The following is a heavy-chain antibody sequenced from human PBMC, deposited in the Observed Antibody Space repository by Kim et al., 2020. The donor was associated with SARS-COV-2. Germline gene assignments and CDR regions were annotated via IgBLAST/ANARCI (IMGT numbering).Heavy chain of an antibody. Sequence: VGSTYSADSVKGRFTISRDNSKNTLYLQMNSLRAEDTAVYYCAKDLTPDYCGQGTLVTVSS. V-gene: IGHV3-23*01. CDR2: VGST. J-gene: IGHJ4*02. D-gene: IGHD3-9*01. CDR3: AKDLTPDY.